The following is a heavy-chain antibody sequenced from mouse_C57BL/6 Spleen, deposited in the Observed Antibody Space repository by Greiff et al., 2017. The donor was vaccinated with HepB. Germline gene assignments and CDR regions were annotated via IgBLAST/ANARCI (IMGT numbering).Heavy chain of an antibody. CDR3: ARHEDDYYGSYYAMDY. D-gene: IGHD1-1*01. Sequence: QVQLKESGAELVKPGASVKLSCKASGYTFTEYTIHWVKQRSGQGLEWIGWFYPGSGSIKYNEKFKDKATLTADKSSSTVYMELSRLTSEDSAVYFCARHEDDYYGSYYAMDYWGQGTSVTVSS. V-gene: IGHV1-62-2*01. CDR1: GYTFTEYT. J-gene: IGHJ4*01. CDR2: FYPGSGSI.